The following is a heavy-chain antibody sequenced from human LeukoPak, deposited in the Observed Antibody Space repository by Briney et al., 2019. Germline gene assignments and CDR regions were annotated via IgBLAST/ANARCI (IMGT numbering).Heavy chain of an antibody. Sequence: PGGSLRLSCAASGFTFDDYAMHWVRQAPGKGLEWVSGISWNSGSIGYADSVEGRFTISRDNAKNSLYLQMNSLRAEDTALYYCAKDSTSSIAARWGFDYWGQGTLVTVSS. J-gene: IGHJ4*02. CDR2: ISWNSGSI. CDR1: GFTFDDYA. CDR3: AKDSTSSIAARWGFDY. V-gene: IGHV3-9*01. D-gene: IGHD6-6*01.